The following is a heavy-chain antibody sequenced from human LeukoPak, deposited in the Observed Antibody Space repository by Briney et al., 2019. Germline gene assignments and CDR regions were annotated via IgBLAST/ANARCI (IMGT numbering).Heavy chain of an antibody. D-gene: IGHD2-2*01. CDR3: AREPHCSSTSCGMDV. Sequence: GGSLRLSCAASGFTFSSYAMHWVRQAPGRGLDWVAVISYDGSNKYYADSVKGRFTISRDNSKNTLYLQMNSLRAEDTAVYYCAREPHCSSTSCGMDVWGQGTTVTVSS. J-gene: IGHJ6*02. CDR1: GFTFSSYA. CDR2: ISYDGSNK. V-gene: IGHV3-30-3*01.